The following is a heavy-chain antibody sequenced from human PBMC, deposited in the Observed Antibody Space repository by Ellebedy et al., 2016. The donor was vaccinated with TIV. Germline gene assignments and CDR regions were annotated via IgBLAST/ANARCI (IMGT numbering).Heavy chain of an antibody. CDR1: GYTFTSYY. CDR3: ARDLLYFYDTTTEASGGWLDP. J-gene: IGHJ5*02. D-gene: IGHD3-22*01. V-gene: IGHV1-46*01. CDR2: IDPRSGHT. Sequence: AASVKVSCKASGYTFTSYYIHWVRQAPGQGLEWVGMIDPRSGHTTHAQKVQGRVAVTRDTSTSTVYMELSSLRSEDAALYYCARDLLYFYDTTTEASGGWLDPWGQGTPVTVSS.